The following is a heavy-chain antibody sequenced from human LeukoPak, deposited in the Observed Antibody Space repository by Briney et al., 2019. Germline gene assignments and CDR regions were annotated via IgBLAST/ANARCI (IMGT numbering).Heavy chain of an antibody. CDR2: ISAYNGNT. V-gene: IGHV1-18*01. J-gene: IGHJ4*02. CDR1: GYTFTSYG. D-gene: IGHD3-22*01. CDR3: ARDPGTWGYVYYYDSSGYYPPYYFDY. Sequence: EASVKISCKASGYTFTSYGISWVRQAPGQGLEWMGWISAYNGNTNYAQKLQGRVTMTTDTSTSTAYMELRSLRSDDTAVYYCARDPGTWGYVYYYDSSGYYPPYYFDYWGQGTLVTVSS.